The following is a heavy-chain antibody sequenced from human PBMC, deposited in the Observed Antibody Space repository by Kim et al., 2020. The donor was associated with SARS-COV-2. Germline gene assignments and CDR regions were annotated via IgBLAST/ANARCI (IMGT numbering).Heavy chain of an antibody. D-gene: IGHD3-10*01. CDR1: GFTFSGSA. Sequence: GGSLRLSCAASGFTFSGSAMNWVRQASGKGLEWVGRIRSKANSYATANAVSVKGRFTISRDDSKNTAYMQMNSLKTEDTAVYYCTRALDSLWFGESNYYYGMDVGGQGTTVTVSS. CDR2: IRSKANSYAT. V-gene: IGHV3-73*01. CDR3: TRALDSLWFGESNYYYGMDV. J-gene: IGHJ6*02.